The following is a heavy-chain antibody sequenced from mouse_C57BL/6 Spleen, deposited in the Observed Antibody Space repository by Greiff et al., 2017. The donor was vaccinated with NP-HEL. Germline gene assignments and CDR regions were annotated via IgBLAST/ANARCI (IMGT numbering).Heavy chain of an antibody. Sequence: VQLQQSGAELAKPGASVKLSCKASGYTFTSYWLHWVKQRPGQGLEWIGYINPSSGYTKYNQKFKGKAPLTADKSSSTAYMQLSRLTYEDSAVYYCGFDGYYSYYFDYWGKGTTLTVSS. CDR3: GFDGYYSYYFDY. CDR1: GYTFTSYW. CDR2: INPSSGYT. J-gene: IGHJ2*01. V-gene: IGHV1-7*01. D-gene: IGHD2-3*01.